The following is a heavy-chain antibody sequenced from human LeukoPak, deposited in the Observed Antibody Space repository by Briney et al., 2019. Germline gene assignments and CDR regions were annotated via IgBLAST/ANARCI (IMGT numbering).Heavy chain of an antibody. D-gene: IGHD3/OR15-3a*01. CDR3: ARGTGWRAWFDP. J-gene: IGHJ5*02. V-gene: IGHV4-38-2*01. CDR2: IYHSGST. CDR1: GYSISSGYY. Sequence: PSETLSLTCAVSGYSISSGYYWGWIRQPPGKGLEWIGSIYHSGSTYYNPSLKSRVTISVDTSKNQFSLKLSSVTAADTAVYYCARGTGWRAWFDPWGQGTLVTVSS.